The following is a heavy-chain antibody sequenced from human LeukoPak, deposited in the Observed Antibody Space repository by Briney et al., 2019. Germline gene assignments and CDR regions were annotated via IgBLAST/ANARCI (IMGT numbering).Heavy chain of an antibody. CDR1: GFTFRNAG. Sequence: PGGPLRLSCAVSGFTFRNAGMHWVRQAPGKGLEWVAVIWYDGSQKYYADSVKGRFTISRDNSKNTLYLQMNSLRAEDTAVYYCAKEGFDSWGQGTLVTVSS. CDR2: IWYDGSQK. J-gene: IGHJ4*02. CDR3: AKEGFDS. V-gene: IGHV3-33*06.